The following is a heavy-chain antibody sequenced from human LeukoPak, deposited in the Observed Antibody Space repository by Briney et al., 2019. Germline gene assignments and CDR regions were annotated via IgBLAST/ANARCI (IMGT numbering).Heavy chain of an antibody. V-gene: IGHV3-21*01. Sequence: GGSLRLSCAASGFTFSSYSMNWVRQAPGKGLEWVSSISSSSVYIFYADSVKGRFTISRDNAKNSLYLQMNSLRAEDTAVYYCARGDLSSGWNIDYWGQGTLVTVS. CDR3: ARGDLSSGWNIDY. D-gene: IGHD6-19*01. CDR1: GFTFSSYS. J-gene: IGHJ4*02. CDR2: ISSSSVYI.